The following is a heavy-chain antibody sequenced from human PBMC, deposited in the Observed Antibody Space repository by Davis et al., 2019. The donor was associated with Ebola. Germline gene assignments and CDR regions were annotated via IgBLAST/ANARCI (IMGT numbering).Heavy chain of an antibody. CDR1: GFTVSSNY. CDR3: ASYYYDSSGYPEYFQH. V-gene: IGHV3-66*01. Sequence: GESLKISCAASGFTVSSNYMSWVRQAPGKGLEWVSVIYSGGSTYYADSVKGRFTISRDNSKNTLYLQMNSLRAEDTAVYYCASYYYDSSGYPEYFQHWGQGTLVTVSS. D-gene: IGHD3-22*01. CDR2: IYSGGST. J-gene: IGHJ1*01.